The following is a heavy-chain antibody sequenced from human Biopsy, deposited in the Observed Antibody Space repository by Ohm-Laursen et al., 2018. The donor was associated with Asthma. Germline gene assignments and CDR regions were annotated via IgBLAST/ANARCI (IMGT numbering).Heavy chain of an antibody. D-gene: IGHD3-10*01. J-gene: IGHJ4*02. V-gene: IGHV3-33*01. CDR2: IWYDGINK. Sequence: SLRLSCSASGFSFSSYAMHWVRQAPGKGLEWLALIWYDGINKFYADSVKGRITVSRDQSKSTLYLQINSLRADDTAVYYCARDFGNRYSETHLEYWGQGTLVSVSS. CDR1: GFSFSSYA. CDR3: ARDFGNRYSETHLEY.